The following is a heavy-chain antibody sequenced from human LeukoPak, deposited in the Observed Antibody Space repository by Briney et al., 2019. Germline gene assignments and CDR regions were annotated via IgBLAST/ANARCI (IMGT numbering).Heavy chain of an antibody. J-gene: IGHJ4*02. V-gene: IGHV4-59*02. CDR2: IYYSGST. CDR1: GFTVSNNY. Sequence: TGGSLRLSCAASGFTVSNNYMSWIRQPPGKGLEWIAYIYYSGSTSYNPSLKSRVTISVDTSKNQFSLKLNSVTAADTAMYYCARLFHPALSGNYPFDYWGQGTLVTVSS. CDR3: ARLFHPALSGNYPFDY. D-gene: IGHD1-26*01.